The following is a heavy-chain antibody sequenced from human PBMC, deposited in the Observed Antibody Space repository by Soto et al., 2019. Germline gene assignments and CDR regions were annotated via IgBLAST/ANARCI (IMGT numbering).Heavy chain of an antibody. CDR2: ISYDGSNK. CDR1: GFTFSSYA. D-gene: IGHD6-13*01. J-gene: IGHJ4*02. Sequence: QVQLVESGGGVVQPGRSLRLSCAASGFTFSSYAMHWVRQAPGKGLEWVAVISYDGSNKYYADSVKGRFTISRDNSKNTLYLQINSLRAEDTAVYYCARDSAAAGTAYFDYWGQGTLVTVSS. V-gene: IGHV3-30-3*01. CDR3: ARDSAAAGTAYFDY.